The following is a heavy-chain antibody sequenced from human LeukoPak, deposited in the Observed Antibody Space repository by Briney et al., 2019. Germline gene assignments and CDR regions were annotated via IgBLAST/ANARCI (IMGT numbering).Heavy chain of an antibody. J-gene: IGHJ4*02. CDR2: INSDGSST. CDR1: GFTFSSYW. CDR3: ARAAEYGSGSYYRPYFDY. D-gene: IGHD3-10*01. V-gene: IGHV3-74*01. Sequence: GGSLRLSCAASGFTFSSYWMHWVRQAPGKGLVWVSRINSDGSSTSYADSVKGRFTISRDNAKDTLYLQMNSLRAEDTAVYYCARAAEYGSGSYYRPYFDYWGQGTLVTVSS.